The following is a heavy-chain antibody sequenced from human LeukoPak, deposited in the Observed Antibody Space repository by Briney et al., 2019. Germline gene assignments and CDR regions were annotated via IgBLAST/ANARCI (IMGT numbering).Heavy chain of an antibody. CDR2: IRSNTAYGGTT. D-gene: IGHD5-12*01. J-gene: IGHJ4*02. CDR3: TRYSSYSDY. V-gene: IGHV3-49*04. Sequence: GGSLRLSCTASGFTFADHAMSWVRQAPGKGLEWVGFIRSNTAYGGTTEYAASVQGRFTISRDDSKSIAYLQMNSLKTEDTAVYYCTRYSSYSDYWGQGTLVTVSS. CDR1: GFTFADHA.